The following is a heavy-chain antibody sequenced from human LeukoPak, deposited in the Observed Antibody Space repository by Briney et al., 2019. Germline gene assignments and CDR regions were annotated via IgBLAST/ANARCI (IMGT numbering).Heavy chain of an antibody. CDR3: ARGRYYDFWSGYPRTIYYYYYYMDV. CDR1: GFTFSDYY. D-gene: IGHD3-3*01. J-gene: IGHJ6*03. V-gene: IGHV4-34*01. Sequence: GSLRLSCAASGFTFSDYYMSWIRQPPGKGLEWIGEINHSGSTNYNPSLKSRVTISVDTSKNQFSLKLSSVTAADTAVYYCARGRYYDFWSGYPRTIYYYYYYMDVWGKGTTVTVSS. CDR2: INHSGST.